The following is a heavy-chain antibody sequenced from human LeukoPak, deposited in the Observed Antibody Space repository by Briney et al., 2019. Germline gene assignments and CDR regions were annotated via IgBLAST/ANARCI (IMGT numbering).Heavy chain of an antibody. D-gene: IGHD1-26*01. CDR2: IYPGDSDT. V-gene: IGHV5-51*01. CDR1: GYSFTSYW. CDR3: ARGRVGATTWFDP. Sequence: GQSRRISCKGAGYSFTSYWSGWVRQMPGKGLEWMGIIYPGDSDTRYSPSFQGQVTISADKSISTAYLQWSSLKASDTAMYYCARGRVGATTWFDPWGQGTLVTVSS. J-gene: IGHJ5*02.